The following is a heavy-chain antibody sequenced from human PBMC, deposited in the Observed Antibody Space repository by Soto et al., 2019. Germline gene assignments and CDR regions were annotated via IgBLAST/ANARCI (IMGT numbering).Heavy chain of an antibody. J-gene: IGHJ4*02. CDR1: GFTFDDYT. CDR3: ARDPGHGDSDY. D-gene: IGHD4-17*01. Sequence: PGGSLRLSCAASGFTFDDYTVHWVRQAPGKGLEWVSLISWDGGSTYYADSVKGRFTISRDNSKNSLYLQMNSLRSDDTAVYYCARDPGHGDSDYWGQGTLVTVSS. CDR2: ISWDGGST. V-gene: IGHV3-43*01.